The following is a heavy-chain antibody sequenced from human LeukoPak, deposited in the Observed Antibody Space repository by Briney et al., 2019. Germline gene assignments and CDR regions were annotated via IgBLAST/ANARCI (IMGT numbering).Heavy chain of an antibody. D-gene: IGHD3-22*01. CDR2: INPSGGST. CDR1: VYTFTRYY. J-gene: IGHJ5*02. V-gene: IGHV1-46*01. CDR3: ARAPARDTMIVVVNWFDP. Sequence: ASVKVSSTASVYTFTRYYMHWVRQAPGQGLEWMGIINPSGGSTSYAQKFQGRVTMTRDTSTSTVYMELSSLRSEDTAVYYCARAPARDTMIVVVNWFDPWGQGTLVTVSS.